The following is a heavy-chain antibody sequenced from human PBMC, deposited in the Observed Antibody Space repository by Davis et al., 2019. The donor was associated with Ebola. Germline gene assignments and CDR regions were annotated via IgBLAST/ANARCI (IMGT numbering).Heavy chain of an antibody. Sequence: GGSLRLSCAASGFTFSNAWMNWVRQASGKGLEWVGRIRSKANSYATAYAASVKGRFTISRDDSKNTAYLQMNSLKTEDTAVYYCTLTVTTIDYWGQGTLVTVSS. CDR1: GFTFSNAW. V-gene: IGHV3-73*01. CDR3: TLTVTTIDY. CDR2: IRSKANSYAT. D-gene: IGHD4-17*01. J-gene: IGHJ4*02.